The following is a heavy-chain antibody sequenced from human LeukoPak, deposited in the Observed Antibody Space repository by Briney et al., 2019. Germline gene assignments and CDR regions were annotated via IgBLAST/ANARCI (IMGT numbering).Heavy chain of an antibody. CDR1: GGSISSSNW. Sequence: PSGTLSLTCAVSGGSISSSNWWSWVRQPPGKGLEWIGEIYHSGSTNYNPSLKGRVTVSVDTSRNQFSLRLTSVTAADTAVYYCARRGSWTYYYAMDVRGQGTTVTVSS. V-gene: IGHV4-4*02. D-gene: IGHD6-13*01. J-gene: IGHJ6*02. CDR3: ARRGSWTYYYAMDV. CDR2: IYHSGST.